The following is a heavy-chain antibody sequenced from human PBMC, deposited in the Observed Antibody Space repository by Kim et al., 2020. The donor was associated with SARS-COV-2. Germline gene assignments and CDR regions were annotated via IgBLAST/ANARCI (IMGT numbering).Heavy chain of an antibody. D-gene: IGHD2-15*01. Sequence: SETLSLTCSASGGSISSSTYYWGWIRQPPGKGLEWIGSIYYSGISNYNPSLKSRVSISVDTSKNQFSLKLSSVTAADTALYYCARHFDYSKAFDIWGQGT. CDR1: GGSISSSTYY. CDR2: IYYSGIS. J-gene: IGHJ3*02. CDR3: ARHFDYSKAFDI. V-gene: IGHV4-39*01.